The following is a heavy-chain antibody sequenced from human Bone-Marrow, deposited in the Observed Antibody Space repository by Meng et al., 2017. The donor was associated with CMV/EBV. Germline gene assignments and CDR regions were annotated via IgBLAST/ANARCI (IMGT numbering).Heavy chain of an antibody. D-gene: IGHD3-16*01. J-gene: IGHJ6*02. CDR3: ARLDGGYYYYYYGMDV. CDR1: GFTFSSYA. CDR2: ISYDGSTK. V-gene: IGHV3-30-3*01. Sequence: LSLTCAASGFTFSSYAMHWVRQAPGKGLEWVAVISYDGSTKYHADSVKGRFTISRDNAKNTLYLQMNSLRAEDTAVYYCARLDGGYYYYYYGMDVWGQGTTVTVSS.